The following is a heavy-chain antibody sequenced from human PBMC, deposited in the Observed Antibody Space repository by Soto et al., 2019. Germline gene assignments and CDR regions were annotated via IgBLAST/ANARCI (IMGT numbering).Heavy chain of an antibody. CDR1: GFTFSNAW. D-gene: IGHD1-1*01. J-gene: IGHJ6*02. CDR3: TTDWNYYYYYGMDV. CDR2: IKSRTDGGTT. V-gene: IGHV3-15*01. Sequence: PGGSLRLSWAASGFTFSNAWMSWVRQAPRKGLEWVGRIKSRTDGGTTDYAAPVKGRFTISRDDSKNTLYLQMNILKTEDTAVYYCTTDWNYYYYYGMDVWGQGTTVTVSS.